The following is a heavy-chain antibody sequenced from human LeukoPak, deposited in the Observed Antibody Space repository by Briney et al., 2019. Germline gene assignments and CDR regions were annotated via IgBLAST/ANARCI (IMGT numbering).Heavy chain of an antibody. CDR3: ARSPSNTPAYYFDY. D-gene: IGHD1/OR15-1a*01. J-gene: IGHJ4*02. V-gene: IGHV4-39*01. CDR2: IYYSGST. Sequence: PSETLSLTCTVSGGSISSSSYYWGWIRQPPGKGLEWIGSIYYSGSTYYNPSLKSRVTISVDTSKNQFSLKLSSVTAADTAVYYCARSPSNTPAYYFDYWGQGTLVTVSS. CDR1: GGSISSSSYY.